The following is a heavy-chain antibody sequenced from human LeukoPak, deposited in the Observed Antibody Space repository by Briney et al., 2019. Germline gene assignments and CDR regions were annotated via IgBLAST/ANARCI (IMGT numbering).Heavy chain of an antibody. J-gene: IGHJ4*02. CDR2: IYYSGGP. Sequence: SETLSLTCTVSGDSISSYYWGWIRQPPGMGLEWIGYIYYSGGPMYNPSLESRVTISVDTSESQFSLRLNSVTAADSAVYYCARCRNVYTRSCWLDSWGQGILVTVSS. CDR1: GDSISSYY. D-gene: IGHD3-10*02. CDR3: ARCRNVYTRSCWLDS. V-gene: IGHV4-59*01.